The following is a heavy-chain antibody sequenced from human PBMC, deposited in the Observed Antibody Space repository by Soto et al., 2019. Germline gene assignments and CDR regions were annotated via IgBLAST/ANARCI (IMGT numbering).Heavy chain of an antibody. CDR3: ARDIGPGPGYYYYYMDV. CDR1: GYTFTSYG. CDR2: ISAYNGNT. Sequence: ASVKVSCKASGYTFTSYGISWVRQAPGQGLEWMGWISAYNGNTNYAQKLQGRVTMTTDTSTSTAYMELRSLRSDDTAVYYCARDIGPGPGYYYYYMDVWGKGTTVTVSS. D-gene: IGHD1-26*01. J-gene: IGHJ6*03. V-gene: IGHV1-18*01.